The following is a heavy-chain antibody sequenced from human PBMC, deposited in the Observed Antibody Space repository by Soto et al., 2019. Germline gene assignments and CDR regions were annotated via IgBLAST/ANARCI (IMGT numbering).Heavy chain of an antibody. CDR2: ISYDGSNK. D-gene: IGHD2-2*01. J-gene: IGHJ6*02. V-gene: IGHV3-30-3*01. CDR1: GFTFSTYA. CDR3: SRDLYCNSTSCNIALSFLGMDV. Sequence: PGWSLRLSCAASGFTFSTYALHWVRQAPGKGLEWVSVISYDGSNKYFAASVKGRFTLSRDNSKNTVYLQMNSLRPEDTAVYYCSRDLYCNSTSCNIALSFLGMDVWGQGTTVTVSS.